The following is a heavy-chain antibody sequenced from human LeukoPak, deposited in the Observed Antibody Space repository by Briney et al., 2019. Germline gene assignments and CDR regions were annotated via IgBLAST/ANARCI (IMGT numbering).Heavy chain of an antibody. V-gene: IGHV6-1*01. Sequence: SQTLSLTCAISGDSVSSNSAAWNWIRQSPSRGLEWLGRTYYRSKWYNDYAVSVKSRITINPDTSKNQFSLQLNSVTPEDTAVYYCARGSVVEYSSSSLYYYMDVWGKGTTVTVSS. J-gene: IGHJ6*03. D-gene: IGHD6-6*01. CDR3: ARGSVVEYSSSSLYYYMDV. CDR2: TYYRSKWYN. CDR1: GDSVSSNSAA.